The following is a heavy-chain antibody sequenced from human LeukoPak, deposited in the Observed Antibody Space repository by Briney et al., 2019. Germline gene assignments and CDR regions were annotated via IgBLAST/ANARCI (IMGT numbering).Heavy chain of an antibody. J-gene: IGHJ4*02. CDR1: GYTFPSYG. CDR3: ARDRLSAAGGWDLVFDY. CDR2: ISAYNGNT. D-gene: IGHD1-26*01. V-gene: IGHV1-18*01. Sequence: ASVKVSCKASGYTFPSYGISWVRQAPGQGLEWMGWISAYNGNTDYAQKLQGRVTMTTDTSTSTAYVELRSPRSDDTAVYYCARDRLSAAGGWDLVFDYWGQGTLVTVSS.